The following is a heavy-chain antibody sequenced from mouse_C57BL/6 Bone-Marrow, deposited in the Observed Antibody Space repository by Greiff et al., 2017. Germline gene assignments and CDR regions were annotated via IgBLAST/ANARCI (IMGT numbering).Heavy chain of an antibody. J-gene: IGHJ2*01. D-gene: IGHD1-1*01. CDR1: GYTFTSYW. V-gene: IGHV1-59*01. Sequence: QVQLQQSGAELVRPGTSVKLSCKASGYTFTSYWMHWVKQRPGQGLEWIGVIDPSDSYTNYNQKFKGKATLTVDTSSSTAYMQLSSLTSEDSAVDYCAREAPYYCGSRGDYWGQGTTLTVSS. CDR3: AREAPYYCGSRGDY. CDR2: IDPSDSYT.